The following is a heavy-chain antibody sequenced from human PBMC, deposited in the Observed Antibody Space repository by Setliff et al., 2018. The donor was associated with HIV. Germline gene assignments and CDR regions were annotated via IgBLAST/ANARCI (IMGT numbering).Heavy chain of an antibody. CDR2: IYHSGST. CDR1: GYSISSGYY. D-gene: IGHD6-19*01. V-gene: IGHV4-38-2*01. J-gene: IGHJ4*02. CDR3: ARVRLAVAGGDFDY. Sequence: PSETLSLTCAVSGYSISSGYYWGWIRQPPGKGLEWIGSIYHSGSTYYNPPLKSRVTISVDTSKNQFSLKLSSVTAADTAVYYCARVRLAVAGGDFDYWGQGTLVTVSS.